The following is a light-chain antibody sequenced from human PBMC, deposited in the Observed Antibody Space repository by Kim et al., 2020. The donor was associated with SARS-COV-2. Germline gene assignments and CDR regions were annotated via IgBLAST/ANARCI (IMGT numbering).Light chain of an antibody. Sequence: PWQTASFTCSGDKLGDKYVPWYQQKPGQSPVMVIYQDTQRPSGIPARFSGSNAGNTATLTVSGTQAMDEAEYYCQAWDSTTGPWVFGGGTQLTVL. CDR3: QAWDSTTGPWV. V-gene: IGLV3-1*01. CDR1: KLGDKY. J-gene: IGLJ3*02. CDR2: QDT.